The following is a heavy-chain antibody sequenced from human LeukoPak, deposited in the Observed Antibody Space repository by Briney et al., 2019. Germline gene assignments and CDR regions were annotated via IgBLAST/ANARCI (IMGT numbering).Heavy chain of an antibody. V-gene: IGHV3-21*01. CDR1: GFTFRRYW. J-gene: IGHJ4*02. Sequence: GRSLRLSCVAPGFTFRRYWMSWVRQAPGQGLEWVSSISSSSSYIYYAESVKGRFTISRDNAKNSLYLQMNSLRAEDTAVYYCAKDLYYYDSSGYFDYWGQGTLVTVSS. CDR2: ISSSSSYI. CDR3: AKDLYYYDSSGYFDY. D-gene: IGHD3-22*01.